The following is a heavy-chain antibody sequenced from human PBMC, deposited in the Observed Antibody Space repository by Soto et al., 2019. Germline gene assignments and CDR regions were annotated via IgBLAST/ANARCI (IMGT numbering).Heavy chain of an antibody. CDR1: GFTFDNYA. D-gene: IGHD5-12*01. J-gene: IGHJ4*02. Sequence: EVQLVESGGGLVQTGRSLRLYCATSGFTFDNYAMHWVRQGPGKGLEWVSGINWNSVTFDYADSVKGRFTISRDNAKNSLYLQMDSLRPEDTGFYYCARDHDEDFGYDLDYFDFWGRGTLVTVSS. CDR2: INWNSVTF. CDR3: ARDHDEDFGYDLDYFDF. V-gene: IGHV3-9*01.